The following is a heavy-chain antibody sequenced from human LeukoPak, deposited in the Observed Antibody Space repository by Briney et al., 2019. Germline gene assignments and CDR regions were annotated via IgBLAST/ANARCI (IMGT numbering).Heavy chain of an antibody. V-gene: IGHV6-1*01. J-gene: IGHJ4*02. Sequence: PSQTLSLTCAISGESVSSTGASWNWIRQSPSRGLEWLGRTYYRSQWYYEYALSVKSRIIVAPDTSKNQFSPQLNSVTPEDTAVYYCVRGNYNFDYWGQGSLVTVSS. D-gene: IGHD5-24*01. CDR2: TYYRSQWYY. CDR1: GESVSSTGAS. CDR3: VRGNYNFDY.